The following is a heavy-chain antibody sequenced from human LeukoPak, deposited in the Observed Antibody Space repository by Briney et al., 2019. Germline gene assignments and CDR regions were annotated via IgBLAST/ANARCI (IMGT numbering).Heavy chain of an antibody. J-gene: IGHJ4*02. D-gene: IGHD2/OR15-2a*01. CDR1: GFTFSSYW. V-gene: IGHV3-7*01. CDR2: IKQDGSEK. Sequence: PGGSLRLSCAASGFTFSSYWMSWVHQAPGKVLEWVANIKQDGSEKYYVDSVKGRFTISRDNAKNSLYLQMNSLRAEDTAVYYCARQPNRPTFFDYWGQGTLVTVSS. CDR3: ARQPNRPTFFDY.